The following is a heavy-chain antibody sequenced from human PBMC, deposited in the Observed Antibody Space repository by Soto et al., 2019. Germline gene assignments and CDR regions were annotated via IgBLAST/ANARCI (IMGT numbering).Heavy chain of an antibody. Sequence: QVQLVESGGGVVQPGRSLRLSCAASGFTFSSYGMHWVRQAPGKGLEWVAVISYDGSNKYYADSVKGRFTISRDNSKNTLYLQMNSLRAEDTAVYYCAKQKTGYGMDVWGQGTTVTVSS. J-gene: IGHJ6*02. V-gene: IGHV3-30*18. CDR1: GFTFSSYG. CDR3: AKQKTGYGMDV. CDR2: ISYDGSNK.